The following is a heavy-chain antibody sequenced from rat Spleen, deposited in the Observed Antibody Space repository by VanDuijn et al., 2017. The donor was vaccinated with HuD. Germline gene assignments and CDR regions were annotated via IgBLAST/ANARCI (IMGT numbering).Heavy chain of an antibody. CDR3: TSGGTSGYGDWFPY. J-gene: IGHJ3*01. Sequence: EVELVESGGGLVQPGRSMKLSCAASGFTFSNYGMAWVRQAPTKGLEWVASISTSGGSTYYRDSVKGRFTISRDNAKSTLYLQMDSLRSEDTATYYCTSGGTSGYGDWFPYWGQGTLVTVSS. CDR1: GFTFSNYG. V-gene: IGHV5-27*01. D-gene: IGHD4-3*01. CDR2: ISTSGGST.